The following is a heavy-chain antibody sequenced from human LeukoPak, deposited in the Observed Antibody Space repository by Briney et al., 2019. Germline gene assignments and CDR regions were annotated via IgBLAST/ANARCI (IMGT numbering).Heavy chain of an antibody. Sequence: PSETLSLTCTVSGGSVSSYYWSWMRQSPGKGLEWIGYVYYSGSTSYNPSLKSRVTISVDTSKNQFSLKLSSVTAADTAVYYCARGFSGYDGAFDIWGQGTMVTVSS. CDR2: VYYSGST. CDR3: ARGFSGYDGAFDI. V-gene: IGHV4-59*02. D-gene: IGHD5-12*01. CDR1: GGSVSSYY. J-gene: IGHJ3*02.